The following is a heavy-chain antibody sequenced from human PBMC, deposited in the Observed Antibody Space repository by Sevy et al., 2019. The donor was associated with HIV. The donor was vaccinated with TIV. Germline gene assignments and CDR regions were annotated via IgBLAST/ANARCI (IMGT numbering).Heavy chain of an antibody. CDR2: VSFVGGSK. CDR3: VRERARSITFDI. Sequence: GGSLRLSCEASGFTFNNFPIHWVRQAPGKGLEWVAVVSFVGGSKYYADSVRGRFTVSRDNSKNTVYLQLNSLRAEDTAVYYCVRERARSITFDIWGQGTLVTVSS. CDR1: GFTFNNFP. V-gene: IGHV3-30-3*01. D-gene: IGHD3-16*01. J-gene: IGHJ3*02.